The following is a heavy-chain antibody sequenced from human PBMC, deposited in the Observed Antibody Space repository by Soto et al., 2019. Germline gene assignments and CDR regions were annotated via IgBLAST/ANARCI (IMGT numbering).Heavy chain of an antibody. CDR2: ILPIFGTT. J-gene: IGHJ6*02. D-gene: IGHD3-9*01. V-gene: IGHV1-69*06. Sequence: QVQLVQSGAEVKKPGSSVKVSCKASGLIFSSYAISWVRQAPGQGLEWVGGILPIFGTTHYAQRFKVRVTITADTSTNTTYLDLSSLISEDTAVYFCVGEANNDISTGKRYYFPGMDVWGQGTTVTVSS. CDR3: VGEANNDISTGKRYYFPGMDV. CDR1: GLIFSSYA.